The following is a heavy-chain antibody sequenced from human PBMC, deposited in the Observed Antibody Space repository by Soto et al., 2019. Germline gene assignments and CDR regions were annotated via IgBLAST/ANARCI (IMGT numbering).Heavy chain of an antibody. D-gene: IGHD2-15*01. Sequence: AAGSAFPAAYGHWGRRAPDHGLEWLGWINPHSGGTKYPQKFQGWVTMTRDTAINTAYRELSRLKSDDTACYYCARDRALAAGDGFIIWGRGTRVPGSS. CDR1: GSAFPAAY. V-gene: IGHV1-2*04. J-gene: IGHJ3*02. CDR2: INPHSGGT. CDR3: ARDRALAAGDGFII.